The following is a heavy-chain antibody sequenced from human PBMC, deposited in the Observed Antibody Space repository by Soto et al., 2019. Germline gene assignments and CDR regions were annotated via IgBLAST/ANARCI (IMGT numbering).Heavy chain of an antibody. V-gene: IGHV3-13*01. CDR2: IGTAGDT. CDR3: ARGDCSGGSCYPTVDY. CDR1: GFTFSSYD. J-gene: IGHJ4*02. Sequence: EVQLVESGGGLVQPGGSLRLSCAASGFTFSSYDMHWVRQATGKGLEWGSAIGTAGDTYYPGSVKGRFTISRENAKNSLYLQMNSLRAGDTAVYYCARGDCSGGSCYPTVDYWGQGTLVTVSS. D-gene: IGHD2-15*01.